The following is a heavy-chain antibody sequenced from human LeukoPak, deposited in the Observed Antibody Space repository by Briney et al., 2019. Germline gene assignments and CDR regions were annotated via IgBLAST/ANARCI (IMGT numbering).Heavy chain of an antibody. CDR1: GFTFSSYA. CDR3: ARDPKGSGSEFDY. J-gene: IGHJ4*02. CDR2: ISSSSSII. V-gene: IGHV3-48*04. D-gene: IGHD1-26*01. Sequence: GGSLRLSCAASGFTFSSYAMNWVRQAPGKGLEWVSFISSSSSIIHHADSVKGRFTISRDNAKNSLYLQMNSLRAEDTAVYYYARDPKGSGSEFDYWGQGTLVTISS.